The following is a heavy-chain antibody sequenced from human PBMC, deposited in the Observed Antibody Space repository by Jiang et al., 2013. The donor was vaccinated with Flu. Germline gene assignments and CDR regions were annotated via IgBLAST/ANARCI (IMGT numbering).Heavy chain of an antibody. J-gene: IGHJ4*02. CDR3: ARARSRDGYKYYFDY. CDR1: GGSFSGYY. D-gene: IGHD5-24*01. CDR2: INHSGST. Sequence: LLKPSETLSLTCAVYGGSFSGYYWSWIRQPPGKGLEWIGEINHSGSTNYNPSLKSRVTTSVDTSKNQFSLKLSSVTAADTAVYYCARARSRDGYKYYFDYWGQGTLVTVSS. V-gene: IGHV4-34*01.